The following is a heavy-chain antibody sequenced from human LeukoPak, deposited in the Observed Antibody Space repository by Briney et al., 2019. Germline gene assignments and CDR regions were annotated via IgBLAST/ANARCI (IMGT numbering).Heavy chain of an antibody. CDR3: ARVQLVDYYYFSYMDV. D-gene: IGHD6-6*01. Sequence: GGSLTHSRAASEFTVYNNYMSWVRQAAGKGLEWVSVIYSGGYTYYADSVKGRFTISRDNYKNTLYLQMNSLRAEDTALYYCARVQLVDYYYFSYMDVWGKGTTVTVSS. V-gene: IGHV3-53*01. CDR2: IYSGGYT. J-gene: IGHJ6*03. CDR1: EFTVYNNY.